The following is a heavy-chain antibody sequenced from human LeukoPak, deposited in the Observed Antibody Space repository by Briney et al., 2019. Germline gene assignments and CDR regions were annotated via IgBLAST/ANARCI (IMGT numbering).Heavy chain of an antibody. V-gene: IGHV3-15*01. Sequence: GGSLRLSCAASGFTFSNAWMSWVRQAPGKGLEWVGRIKSKTDGGTTDYAAPVKGRFTISRDDSKNTLYLQMNSLKTEGTAVYYCTTDILFPLYYFDYWGQGTLVTVSS. D-gene: IGHD2-21*01. CDR2: IKSKTDGGTT. J-gene: IGHJ4*02. CDR3: TTDILFPLYYFDY. CDR1: GFTFSNAW.